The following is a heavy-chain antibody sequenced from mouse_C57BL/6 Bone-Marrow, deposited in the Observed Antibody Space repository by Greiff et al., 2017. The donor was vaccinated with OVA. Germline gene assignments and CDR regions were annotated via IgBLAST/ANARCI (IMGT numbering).Heavy chain of an antibody. CDR1: GYTFTSYW. D-gene: IGHD2-1*01. Sequence: VQLQQPGAELVRPGSSVKLSCKASGYTFTSYWMHWVKQRPIQGLEWIGNIDPSDSETHYNQKFKDKATLTVDKSSSTAYMQLSSLTSEDSAVYYGAREKPLLWALYWYFDDWGTGTTVTVSS. V-gene: IGHV1-52*01. J-gene: IGHJ1*03. CDR2: IDPSDSET. CDR3: AREKPLLWALYWYFDD.